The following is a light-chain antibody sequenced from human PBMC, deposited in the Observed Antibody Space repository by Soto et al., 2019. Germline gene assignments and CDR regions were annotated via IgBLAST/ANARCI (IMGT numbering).Light chain of an antibody. CDR1: SSDIGNYKY. CDR2: EVS. CDR3: FSYTSSGSYV. J-gene: IGLJ1*01. Sequence: QSALNQPASMSTSPGHSITISCTGTSSDIGNYKYVSWYQQHPGKAPKLMIYEVSNRPSGVSNRFSGSKSGNTASLTISGLQAEYETDYYCFSYTSSGSYVFGTGTKVTVL. V-gene: IGLV2-14*01.